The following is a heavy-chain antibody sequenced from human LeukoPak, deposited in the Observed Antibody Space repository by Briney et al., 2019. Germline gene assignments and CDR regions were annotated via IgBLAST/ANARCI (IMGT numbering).Heavy chain of an antibody. D-gene: IGHD1-14*01. V-gene: IGHV4-34*01. CDR1: GGSFSGYY. CDR3: ARKKGSRTYFDY. Sequence: PSETLSLTCAVYGGSFSGYYWGWIRQPPGKGLEWIGEINHSGSTNYNPSLKSRVTISVDTSKNQFSLKLSSVTAADTAVYYCARKKGSRTYFDYWGQGTLVTVSS. J-gene: IGHJ4*02. CDR2: INHSGST.